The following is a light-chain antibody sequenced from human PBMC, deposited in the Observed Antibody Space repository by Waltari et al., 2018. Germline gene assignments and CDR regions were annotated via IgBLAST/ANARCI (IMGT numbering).Light chain of an antibody. CDR3: SSYISSSTLEL. Sequence: YPQRPGKAPQVMVFVVSNRASGVSNRVYGSKSGNTASLTISGLQAEDEAGYYCSSYISSSTLELFGGGTSLTVL. V-gene: IGLV2-14*01. CDR2: VVS. J-gene: IGLJ2*01.